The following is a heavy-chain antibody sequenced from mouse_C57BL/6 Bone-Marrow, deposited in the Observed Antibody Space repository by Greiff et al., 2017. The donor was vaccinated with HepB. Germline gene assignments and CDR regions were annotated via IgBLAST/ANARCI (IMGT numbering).Heavy chain of an antibody. Sequence: VHVKQSGPELVKPGASVKMSCKASGYTFTDYNMHWVKQSHGKSLEWIGYINPNNGGTSYNQKFKGKATLTVNKSSSTAYMELRSLTSEDSAVYYCARGIYYRGAMDYWGQGTSVTVSS. CDR3: ARGIYYRGAMDY. D-gene: IGHD1-1*01. CDR2: INPNNGGT. J-gene: IGHJ4*01. CDR1: GYTFTDYN. V-gene: IGHV1-22*01.